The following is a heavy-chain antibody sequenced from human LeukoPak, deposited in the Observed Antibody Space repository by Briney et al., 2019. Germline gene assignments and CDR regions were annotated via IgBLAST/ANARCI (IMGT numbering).Heavy chain of an antibody. J-gene: IGHJ3*02. CDR1: GGSISSGGYY. D-gene: IGHD6-19*01. V-gene: IGHV4-31*03. CDR2: IYYSGST. Sequence: PSETLSLTCTVSGGSISSGGYYWSWIRQHPGKGLEWIGYIYYSGSTYYNPSLKSRVTISVDTSKNQFSPKLSSVTAADTAVYYCARAVDGSDAFDIWGQGTMVTVSS. CDR3: ARAVDGSDAFDI.